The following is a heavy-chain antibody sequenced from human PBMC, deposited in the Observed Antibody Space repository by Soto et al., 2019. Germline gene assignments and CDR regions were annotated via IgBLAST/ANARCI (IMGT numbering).Heavy chain of an antibody. Sequence: PSETLSLTCAVSGYSISSGYYWGWIRQLPGKGLEWIGSIYHSGSTYYNPSLKSRVTISVDTSKNQFSLKLSSVTAADTAVYYCARDPAGRARITIFGVASYYFDYWGQGTLVTVSS. D-gene: IGHD3-3*01. J-gene: IGHJ4*02. CDR1: GYSISSGYY. V-gene: IGHV4-38-2*02. CDR2: IYHSGST. CDR3: ARDPAGRARITIFGVASYYFDY.